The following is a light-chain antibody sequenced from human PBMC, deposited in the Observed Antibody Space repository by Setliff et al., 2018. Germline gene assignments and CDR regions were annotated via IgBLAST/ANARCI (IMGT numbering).Light chain of an antibody. V-gene: IGLV1-44*01. CDR1: SSNIGSNT. Sequence: QSVLTQPPSASGTPGQRVTISCSGSSSNIGSNTVNWYQQLPGTAPKLLIYRNNQRPSGVPDRFSGSKSGTSASLAISGLQSEDEADYYCAAWDDSLNGPVFGGGTQRTV. CDR2: RNN. CDR3: AAWDDSLNGPV. J-gene: IGLJ2*01.